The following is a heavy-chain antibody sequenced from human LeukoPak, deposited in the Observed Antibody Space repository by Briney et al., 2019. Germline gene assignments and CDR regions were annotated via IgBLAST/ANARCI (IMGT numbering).Heavy chain of an antibody. CDR3: ARDNPYYDIFDWTTLGPEFDC. CDR2: ISAYNCNT. CDR1: GYTFTSYG. V-gene: IGHV1-18*01. D-gene: IGHD3-9*01. Sequence: GASVKVSCKASGYTFTSYGISWVRQAPGQGLEWMGWISAYNCNTNYAQKLQGRVTMTTDTSTSTAYMELRSLRSDDTAVYYCARDNPYYDIFDWTTLGPEFDCWGQGTLVTVSS. J-gene: IGHJ4*02.